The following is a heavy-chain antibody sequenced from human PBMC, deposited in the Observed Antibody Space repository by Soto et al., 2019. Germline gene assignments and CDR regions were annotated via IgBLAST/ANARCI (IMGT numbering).Heavy chain of an antibody. CDR1: CGSVLNGGNY. CDR2: IFFSGDT. J-gene: IGHJ4*02. CDR3: AKDNYRGIPDY. Sequence: SETLSLTCTVSCGSVLNGGNYWNWLRQRRGEGLQWMGKIFFSGDTHYSPALKSRLFISSDTSKNQFSLKLSSVTAADTAIYYCAKDNYRGIPDYRAPGTLVLVSS. V-gene: IGHV4-31*03. D-gene: IGHD4-4*01.